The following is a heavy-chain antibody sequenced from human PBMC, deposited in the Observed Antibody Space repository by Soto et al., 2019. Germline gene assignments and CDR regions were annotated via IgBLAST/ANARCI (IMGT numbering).Heavy chain of an antibody. V-gene: IGHV4-61*01. CDR1: GGSVSSGSYY. Sequence: SETLSLTCTFSGGSVSSGSYYWSWNRQPKGKGLEWFGYIYYSGSTNYNPSLKSRVTISVDTSKNQFSLKLSSVTAADTAVYYCASALEYYDFWSGYRIPYGMDVWGQGTTVTVSS. CDR2: IYYSGST. CDR3: ASALEYYDFWSGYRIPYGMDV. D-gene: IGHD3-3*01. J-gene: IGHJ6*02.